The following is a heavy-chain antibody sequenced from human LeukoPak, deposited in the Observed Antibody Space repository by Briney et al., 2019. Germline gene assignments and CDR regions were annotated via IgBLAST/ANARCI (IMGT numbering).Heavy chain of an antibody. CDR1: GFTFTTYA. CDR2: ISASGGTP. J-gene: IGHJ4*02. CDR3: AKSLAPRVGPVVANAYFDS. D-gene: IGHD6-6*01. Sequence: GGSLRLSCAVSGFTFTTYAMSWVRQTPGKGLEWVSGISASGGTPYYADSVKGRFTISRDNSKNTLYLQMNSLRAEDTALYYCAKSLAPRVGPVVANAYFDSWGQGTLVAVSS. V-gene: IGHV3-23*01.